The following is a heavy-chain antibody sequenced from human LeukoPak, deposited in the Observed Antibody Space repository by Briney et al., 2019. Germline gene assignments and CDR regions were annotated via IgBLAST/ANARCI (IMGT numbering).Heavy chain of an antibody. V-gene: IGHV3-23*01. D-gene: IGHD4-17*01. CDR2: IRNSGSST. CDR3: AKQSHDYGGYMDF. J-gene: IGHJ4*02. Sequence: PGGSLRLSCAASGFTFSSYGMNWVRQAPGKGLGWVSTIRNSGSSTSYADSVKGRFTISRDNSKNTLYLQMNSLRADDTALYYCAKQSHDYGGYMDFWGQGTLVTVSS. CDR1: GFTFSSYG.